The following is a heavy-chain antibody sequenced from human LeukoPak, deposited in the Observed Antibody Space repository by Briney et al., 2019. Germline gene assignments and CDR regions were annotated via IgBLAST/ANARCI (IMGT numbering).Heavy chain of an antibody. V-gene: IGHV4-38-2*02. CDR2: IHHSGTT. CDR3: EVHSSGWMTPYYFDY. Sequence: SETLSLTCTVSGYSINNNYYWDWIRQPPGKGLEFIASIHHSGTTYYNPSLKSRVTMSVDTSKNQFSLKLSSVTAADTAVYYCEVHSSGWMTPYYFDYWGQGTLVTVSS. J-gene: IGHJ4*02. D-gene: IGHD6-19*01. CDR1: GYSINNNYY.